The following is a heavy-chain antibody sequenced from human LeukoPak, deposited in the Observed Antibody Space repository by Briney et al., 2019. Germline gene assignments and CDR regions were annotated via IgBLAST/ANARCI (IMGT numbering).Heavy chain of an antibody. CDR2: IYYSGIT. D-gene: IGHD6-13*01. CDR3: ARRGLIAAAGTSRVFDY. Sequence: SETLSLTCTVSGGSITSSSYYWGWIRQPPGKGLEWIGSIYYSGITYYNPSLKRRATISVDTSKNQFSLKLTSVTAADTAVYDCARRGLIAAAGTSRVFDYWGQGTLVTVSS. J-gene: IGHJ4*02. V-gene: IGHV4-39*07. CDR1: GGSITSSSYY.